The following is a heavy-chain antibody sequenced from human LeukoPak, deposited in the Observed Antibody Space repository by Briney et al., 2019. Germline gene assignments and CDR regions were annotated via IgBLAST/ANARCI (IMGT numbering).Heavy chain of an antibody. CDR3: ARDRDSSSWSYYFDY. V-gene: IGHV3-30*04. D-gene: IGHD6-13*01. CDR1: GFTFSSYA. CDR2: ISYDGSNK. Sequence: PGGSLRLSCAASGFTFSSYAMHWVRQAPGKGLEWVAVISYDGSNKYYADSVKGRFTISRENSKNTLYLQMNSLRAEDTAVYYCARDRDSSSWSYYFDYWGQGTLVTVSS. J-gene: IGHJ4*02.